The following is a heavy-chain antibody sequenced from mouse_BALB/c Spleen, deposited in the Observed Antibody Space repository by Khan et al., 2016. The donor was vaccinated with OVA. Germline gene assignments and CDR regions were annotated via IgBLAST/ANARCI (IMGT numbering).Heavy chain of an antibody. V-gene: IGHV3-2*02. CDR3: ARDYGISYIFFDY. D-gene: IGHD1-1*01. CDR2: ITYSGST. J-gene: IGHJ2*01. CDR1: GYSITSDYA. Sequence: EVQLQESGPVLVKPSQSLSLTCTVTGYSITSDYAWNWIRQFPGNKLEWMAYITYSGSTGYNPSLKSRISITRDTSKNQFFLQLNSVTTEDPATYYCARDYGISYIFFDYWDKGTTLTVSS.